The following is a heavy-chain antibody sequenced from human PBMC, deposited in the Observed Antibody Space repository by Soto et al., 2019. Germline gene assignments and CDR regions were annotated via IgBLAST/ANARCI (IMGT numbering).Heavy chain of an antibody. J-gene: IGHJ5*02. CDR3: AREESITMVRGVIRVWFDP. D-gene: IGHD3-10*01. Sequence: PSQTLSLTCAISGDSVSSNSAAWNWIRQSPSRGLEWLGRTYYRSKWYNDYAVSVKSRITINPDTSKNQFSLQLNSVTPEDTAVYYCAREESITMVRGVIRVWFDPWGQGTLVTVST. V-gene: IGHV6-1*01. CDR1: GDSVSSNSAA. CDR2: TYYRSKWYN.